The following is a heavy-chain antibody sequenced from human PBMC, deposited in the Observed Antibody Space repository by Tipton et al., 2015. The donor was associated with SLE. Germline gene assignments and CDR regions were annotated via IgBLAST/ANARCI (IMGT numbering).Heavy chain of an antibody. Sequence: TLSLTCAVSGGSISSSDWWSWVRQPPGKGLEWIGEIYHSGSTNYNPSLKSRVTISVDTSKNQFSLKLSSVTSADTAVYYCARSGIAAAGTGGIFDYWGQGTLVTVSS. D-gene: IGHD6-13*01. CDR3: ARSGIAAAGTGGIFDY. CDR2: IYHSGST. CDR1: GGSISSSDW. V-gene: IGHV4-4*02. J-gene: IGHJ4*02.